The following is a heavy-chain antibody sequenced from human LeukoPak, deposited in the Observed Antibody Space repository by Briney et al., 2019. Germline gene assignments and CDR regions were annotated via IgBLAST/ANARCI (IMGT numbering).Heavy chain of an antibody. V-gene: IGHV3-20*03. CDR1: GFTFDNYG. CDR2: INWNGGST. Sequence: GGSLRLSYAASGFTFDNYGMSWVRQAPGKGLEWVSGINWNGGSTGYADSVKGRFTISRDNAKNSLYLQMNSLRAGDTALYYCARIDTYYYDSSGYYSAFDIWGQGTIVTVSS. CDR3: ARIDTYYYDSSGYYSAFDI. D-gene: IGHD3-22*01. J-gene: IGHJ3*02.